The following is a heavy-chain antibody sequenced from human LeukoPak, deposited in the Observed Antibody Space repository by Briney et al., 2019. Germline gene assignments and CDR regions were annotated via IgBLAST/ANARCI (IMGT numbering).Heavy chain of an antibody. Sequence: GGSLRLSCAASGFTFSSYWMSWVRQAPGKGLEWVSVIYSGGSTYYADSVKGRFTISRDNSKNTLYLQMNSLRAEDTAVYYCARVPDCSSTSCYTDDAFDIWGQGTMVTVSS. D-gene: IGHD2-2*02. CDR1: GFTFSSYW. CDR2: IYSGGST. V-gene: IGHV3-66*02. J-gene: IGHJ3*02. CDR3: ARVPDCSSTSCYTDDAFDI.